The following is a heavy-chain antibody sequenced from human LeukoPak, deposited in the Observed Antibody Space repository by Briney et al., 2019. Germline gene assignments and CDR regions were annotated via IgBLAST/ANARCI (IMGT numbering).Heavy chain of an antibody. J-gene: IGHJ5*02. CDR3: ARDGRLGAAGTFRWFDP. CDR1: GYTFIRYS. CDR2: ISTYNGDT. V-gene: IGHV1-18*01. Sequence: ASVKVSCKTSGYTFIRYSIGWVRQAPGQGLEWMGWISTYNGDTKYAQKFQDRVTMTTDTSTSTAYMELRSLRSDDTAVYYCARDGRLGAAGTFRWFDPWGQGTLVTVSS. D-gene: IGHD6-13*01.